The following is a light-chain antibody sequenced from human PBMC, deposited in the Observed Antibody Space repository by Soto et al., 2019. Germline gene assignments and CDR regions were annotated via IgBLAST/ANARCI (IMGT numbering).Light chain of an antibody. CDR3: QQDNTWPPLA. V-gene: IGKV3-15*01. CDR2: DAS. Sequence: EIVMTQSPATLSVSPGERATVSCRASQSVSSNLAWYQQKSGQAPRLLIYDASTRATGIPVRFSGSGSGTEFTLTISSLHSEDFAVYFCQQDNTWPPLAFGGGTKVEIK. CDR1: QSVSSN. J-gene: IGKJ4*01.